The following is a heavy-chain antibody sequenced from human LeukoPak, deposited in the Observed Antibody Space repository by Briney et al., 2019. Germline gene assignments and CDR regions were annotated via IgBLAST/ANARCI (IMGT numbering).Heavy chain of an antibody. CDR3: ARGMHAHGMDV. V-gene: IGHV4-61*02. CDR2: IYTSGST. CDR1: GVSISSGSYY. Sequence: SETLSLTCTVSGVSISSGSYYWSWIRQPAGKGLEWIGRIYTSGSTNYNPSLKSRVTISVDTSKNQFSLKLSSVTAADTAVYYCARGMHAHGMDVWGQGTTVTVSS. J-gene: IGHJ6*02.